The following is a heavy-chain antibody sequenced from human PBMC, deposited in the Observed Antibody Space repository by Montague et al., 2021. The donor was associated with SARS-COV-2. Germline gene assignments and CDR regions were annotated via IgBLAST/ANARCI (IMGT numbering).Heavy chain of an antibody. Sequence: SETLSLTCTVSGGSISSSSYYWGWIRQPPGKGLEWIGSIYYSGSTYYNLSLKGRVTISVDTSKNQFYLKLSSVTAADTAVYYCAGLGSPRITIFGVVTHNWFDPWGQGTLVTVSS. D-gene: IGHD3-3*01. J-gene: IGHJ5*02. V-gene: IGHV4-39*01. CDR1: GGSISSSSYY. CDR2: IYYSGST. CDR3: AGLGSPRITIFGVVTHNWFDP.